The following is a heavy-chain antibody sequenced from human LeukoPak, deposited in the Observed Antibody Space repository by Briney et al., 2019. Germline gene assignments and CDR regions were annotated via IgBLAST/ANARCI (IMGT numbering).Heavy chain of an antibody. CDR2: ISTYNGNT. CDR1: GYTFTTYA. J-gene: IGHJ2*01. D-gene: IGHD2-15*01. Sequence: GASVKVSCKASGYTFTTYAISWVRQAPGQGLEWMGWISTYNGNTNYAQKFQRRVTLTTDTSTSTAYMDLRSLRSDDTAVYHCARVTLGSWYFDLWGRGTLVTVSS. V-gene: IGHV1-18*01. CDR3: ARVTLGSWYFDL.